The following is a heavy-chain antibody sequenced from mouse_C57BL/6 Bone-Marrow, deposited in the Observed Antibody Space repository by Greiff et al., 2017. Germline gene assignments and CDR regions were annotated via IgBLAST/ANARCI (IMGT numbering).Heavy chain of an antibody. D-gene: IGHD1-1*01. CDR1: GFTFTDYY. CDR3: ARKSPFITAVDNYAMDY. CDR2: IRNKANGYTT. V-gene: IGHV7-3*01. Sequence: EVQLVESGGGLVQPGGSLSLSCAASGFTFTDYYMSWVRQPPGKALEWLGFIRNKANGYTTEYSASVKGRFSISSDNSHIILYLQMNALRAEDSATYCCARKSPFITAVDNYAMDYWGQGTSVTVSS. J-gene: IGHJ4*01.